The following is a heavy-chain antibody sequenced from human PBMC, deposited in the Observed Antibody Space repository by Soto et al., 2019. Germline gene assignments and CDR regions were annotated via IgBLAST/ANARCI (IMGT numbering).Heavy chain of an antibody. CDR1: GFTFSSSW. CDR2: VSGDGSST. J-gene: IGHJ1*01. V-gene: IGHV3-74*01. CDR3: AKGYIAVAPREYFQH. D-gene: IGHD6-19*01. Sequence: GGSLRLSCAASGFTFSSSWMHWVRQAPGKGLVWVSRVSGDGSSTNYADSVKGRFTISRDNSKNTLYLQMNSLRAEDTAVYYCAKGYIAVAPREYFQHWGQGTLVTVSS.